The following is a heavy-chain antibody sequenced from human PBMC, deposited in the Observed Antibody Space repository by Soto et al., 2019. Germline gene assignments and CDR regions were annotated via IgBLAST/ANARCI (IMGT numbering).Heavy chain of an antibody. D-gene: IGHD3-10*01. CDR3: ARGSNSGYYSGLDV. CDR1: GGTFNSYG. J-gene: IGHJ6*02. V-gene: IGHV1-69*01. CDR2: IIPFFGPS. Sequence: QVQLVQSGAEVKKPGSSVKVSCKTSGGTFNSYGITWVRQAPGQGLEWMGGIIPFFGPSHYAQKFQGRVTITADESTSTAYMELSSLRYEDTAVYYCARGSNSGYYSGLDVWGQGTTVTVSS.